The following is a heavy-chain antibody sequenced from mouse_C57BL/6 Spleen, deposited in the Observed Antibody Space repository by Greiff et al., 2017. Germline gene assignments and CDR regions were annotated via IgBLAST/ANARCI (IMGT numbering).Heavy chain of an antibody. J-gene: IGHJ2*01. CDR1: GYAFSSSW. V-gene: IGHV1-82*01. D-gene: IGHD2-1*01. Sequence: QVQLQQSGPELVKPGASVKISCKASGYAFSSSWMNWVKQRPGKGLEWIGRIYPGDGDTNYNGKFKGKATLTADKSSSTAYMQLSSLTSEDSAVYFCARGSYYGKGYFDYWGQGTTLTVSS. CDR2: IYPGDGDT. CDR3: ARGSYYGKGYFDY.